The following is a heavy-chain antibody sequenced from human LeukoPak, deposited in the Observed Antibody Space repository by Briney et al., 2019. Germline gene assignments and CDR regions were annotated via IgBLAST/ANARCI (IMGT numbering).Heavy chain of an antibody. J-gene: IGHJ4*02. CDR3: AREVAAAGTEYYFDY. Sequence: ASVKVSCKASGYTFTGYYMHWVRQAPGQGLEWMGWINPNSGGTNYAQKFQGWVTMTRDTPISTAYMELSRLRSDDTAVYYCAREVAAAGTEYYFDYWGQGTLVTVSS. CDR1: GYTFTGYY. CDR2: INPNSGGT. D-gene: IGHD6-13*01. V-gene: IGHV1-2*04.